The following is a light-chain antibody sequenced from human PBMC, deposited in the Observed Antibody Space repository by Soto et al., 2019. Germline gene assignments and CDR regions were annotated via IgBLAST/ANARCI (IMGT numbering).Light chain of an antibody. CDR1: QSLFYSPNNKTY. Sequence: DIVLTQSPDSLAVSLGERATINCKSSQSLFYSPNNKTYLAWYQHKAGQSPKLLIYWASNRESGVPDRFSGSGSVTDFTLTISSLQAEDVPVYSCQQYYRVPQLTFGAGTKVEIK. V-gene: IGKV4-1*01. CDR2: WAS. CDR3: QQYYRVPQLT. J-gene: IGKJ4*01.